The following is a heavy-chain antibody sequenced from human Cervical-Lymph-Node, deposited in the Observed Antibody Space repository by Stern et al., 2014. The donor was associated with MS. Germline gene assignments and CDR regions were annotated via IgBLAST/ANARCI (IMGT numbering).Heavy chain of an antibody. CDR2: ISASGYST. Sequence: MQLVESGGGLVKPGGSLRLSCAASGLRLSDFYMGWIRQAPGQGLEWIAYISASGYSTDYADSVKGRFTVSRDNDQNSLYLEMNGLRAEDTAVYFCSTATVGASIFGEHRIWGQGTLVSVSS. J-gene: IGHJ4*02. CDR1: GLRLSDFY. V-gene: IGHV3-11*01. D-gene: IGHD3-3*01. CDR3: STATVGASIFGEHRI.